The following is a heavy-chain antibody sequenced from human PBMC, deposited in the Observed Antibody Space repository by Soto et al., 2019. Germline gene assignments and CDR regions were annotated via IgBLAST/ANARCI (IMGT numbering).Heavy chain of an antibody. V-gene: IGHV3-30-3*01. Sequence: QVQLVESGGGVVQPGRSLRLSCAASGFTFSSCAMHWVRQAPGKGLEWVALISYDGSNKYYADSVKGRFTISRDNSKNSLYLQMNSLRGEGTAVYYCARDKRDLRFADWSYYFDYWGQGTLVTVSS. J-gene: IGHJ4*02. CDR2: ISYDGSNK. CDR3: ARDKRDLRFADWSYYFDY. CDR1: GFTFSSCA. D-gene: IGHD3-3*01.